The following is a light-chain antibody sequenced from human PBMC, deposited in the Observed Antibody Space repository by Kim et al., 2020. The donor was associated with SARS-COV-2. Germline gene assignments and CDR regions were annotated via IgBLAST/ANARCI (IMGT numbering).Light chain of an antibody. CDR3: QQYGSLPLT. CDR2: GAS. Sequence: LSPGERAPLSCRARQSVNSSLAWYQEKPGQAPRLLIYGASTRATGIPDRLSGSGSGTDFTLTISGLEPEDFAVYYCQQYGSLPLTFGQGTKVEIK. J-gene: IGKJ1*01. V-gene: IGKV3-20*01. CDR1: QSVNSS.